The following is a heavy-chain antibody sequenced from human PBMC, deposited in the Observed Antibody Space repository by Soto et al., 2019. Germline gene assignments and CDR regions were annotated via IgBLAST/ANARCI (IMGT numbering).Heavy chain of an antibody. J-gene: IGHJ4*02. CDR2: IWYDGSDK. Sequence: QVQLVESGGDVVQPGRSLRLSCAASGITFSSYGMHWVRQAPGKGLEWVAVIWYDGSDKYYADSVKGRFTISRDNSKNTLYLQMNSLRAEDTAVYYCARGYDSSGYGVFFNYCGQGTLVTVSS. D-gene: IGHD3-22*01. V-gene: IGHV3-33*01. CDR1: GITFSSYG. CDR3: ARGYDSSGYGVFFNY.